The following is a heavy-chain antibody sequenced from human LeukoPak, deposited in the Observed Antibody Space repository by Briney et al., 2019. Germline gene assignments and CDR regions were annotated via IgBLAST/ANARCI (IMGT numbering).Heavy chain of an antibody. CDR1: GFTFRNYA. V-gene: IGHV3-30*04. CDR2: ISYDGPNK. D-gene: IGHD1-26*01. Sequence: GRSLRLSCVASGFTFRNYAMHWVRQAPGKGLGWVAVISYDGPNKHYADSVKGRFTISRDNSKNTLFLQMNSLRAEDTAVYYCAKVRNRIQGAVDYWGQGTLVTVSS. CDR3: AKVRNRIQGAVDY. J-gene: IGHJ4*02.